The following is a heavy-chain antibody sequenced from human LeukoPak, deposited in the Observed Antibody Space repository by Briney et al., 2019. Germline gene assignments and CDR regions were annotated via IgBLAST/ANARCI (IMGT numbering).Heavy chain of an antibody. J-gene: IGHJ4*02. CDR3: ARETDIPPVANYFDY. D-gene: IGHD5-12*01. V-gene: IGHV1-46*01. Sequence: ASVKVSCKASGYIFTSYYIHWVRQAPGQGLEWMGIINPTGGGTTYAQNFQGRVTMTRDMSTRTVYLEVSSLRPEDTAVYFCARETDIPPVANYFDYWGQGTLVTVSS. CDR2: INPTGGGT. CDR1: GYIFTSYY.